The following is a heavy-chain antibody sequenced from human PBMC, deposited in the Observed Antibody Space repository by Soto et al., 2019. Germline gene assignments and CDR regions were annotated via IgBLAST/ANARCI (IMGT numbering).Heavy chain of an antibody. CDR3: AREFVCISTGCYRGLDY. J-gene: IGHJ4*02. CDR2: INPNSGGT. D-gene: IGHD2-2*01. V-gene: IGHV1-2*04. CDR1: GYTFTGYY. Sequence: ASVKVSCKASGYTFTGYYIHWLRQAPGQGLEWMGWINPNSGGTNYAQKFQGWVTMTRDTSISTAYMELSRLRSDDTAVYYCAREFVCISTGCYRGLDYWGQGTLVTVSS.